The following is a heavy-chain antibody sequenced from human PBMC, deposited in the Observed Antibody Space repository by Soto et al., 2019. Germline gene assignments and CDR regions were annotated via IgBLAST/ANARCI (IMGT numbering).Heavy chain of an antibody. J-gene: IGHJ3*02. CDR1: GFTFSNAW. V-gene: IGHV3-15*07. CDR2: IKTKTDGGTT. D-gene: IGHD1-26*01. CDR3: TTDRLCSVIYCGAFDI. Sequence: EVQLVESGGSLVKPGGSLRLSCAASGFTFSNAWMNWVRQASGKGLEWVGRIKTKTDGGTTDYAAPVRGRLIISRDDSKNTLYLQMNSLKTEDTAVYYCTTDRLCSVIYCGAFDIWGQATMVSVSS.